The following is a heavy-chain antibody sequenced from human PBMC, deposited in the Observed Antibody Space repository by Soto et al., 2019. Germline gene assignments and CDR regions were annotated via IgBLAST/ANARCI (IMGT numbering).Heavy chain of an antibody. CDR2: TSSRGYYK. Sequence: QVQLVESGGGLVKPGGSLRLSCAASGFTFSEYYMAWIRQAPGKGLEWVSYTSSRGYYKTYADSVKGRFTISRDNAKNLLYLQMDSLRAEDTAVYFCARDRAGWSYDGSHAHQFDYWGQGILVTVSS. V-gene: IGHV3-11*06. CDR3: ARDRAGWSYDGSHAHQFDY. D-gene: IGHD3-10*01. CDR1: GFTFSEYY. J-gene: IGHJ4*02.